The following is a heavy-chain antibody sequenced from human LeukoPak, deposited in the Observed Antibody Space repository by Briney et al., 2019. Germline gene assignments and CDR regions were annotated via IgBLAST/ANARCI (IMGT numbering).Heavy chain of an antibody. CDR3: ARVDGVAGMEFDY. V-gene: IGHV1-2*02. Sequence: ASVKVSCKASGYTFTGYYMHWVQQAPGQGLEWMGWINPNSGGTNYAQKFQGRVTMTRDTSISTAYMELSRLRSDDTAVYYCARVDGVAGMEFDYWGQGALVTVSS. CDR2: INPNSGGT. J-gene: IGHJ4*02. CDR1: GYTFTGYY. D-gene: IGHD3-3*01.